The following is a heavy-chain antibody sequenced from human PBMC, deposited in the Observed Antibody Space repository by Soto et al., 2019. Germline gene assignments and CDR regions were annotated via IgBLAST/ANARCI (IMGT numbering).Heavy chain of an antibody. J-gene: IGHJ5*02. V-gene: IGHV3-11*01. D-gene: IGHD5-18*01. CDR1: GFTFSDYY. Sequence: VHLVESGGGLVKPGGSLRLSCAASGFTFSDYYMGWLRQAPGKGLEWVSYITYSGSNIYYADSVMGRFTISRDNAKNSLYLEMNSLRAEDTAVYYCARDASLVVEDTGGWFDPWGQGTLVTVSS. CDR3: ARDASLVVEDTGGWFDP. CDR2: ITYSGSNI.